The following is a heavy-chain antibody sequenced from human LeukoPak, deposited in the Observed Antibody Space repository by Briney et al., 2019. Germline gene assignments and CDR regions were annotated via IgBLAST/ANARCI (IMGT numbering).Heavy chain of an antibody. CDR3: ARDQMSSPFRWIDP. CDR1: GGTFSSYA. Sequence: SVKVSCKTSGGTFSSYAITWVRQAPGQGLEWMGGIIPIFGTVNYAQKFQGRVTITTDESTSTAYMELSSLRSEDTAVYYCARDQMSSPFRWIDPWGQGTLVTVSS. CDR2: IIPIFGTV. J-gene: IGHJ5*02. V-gene: IGHV1-69*05. D-gene: IGHD6-13*01.